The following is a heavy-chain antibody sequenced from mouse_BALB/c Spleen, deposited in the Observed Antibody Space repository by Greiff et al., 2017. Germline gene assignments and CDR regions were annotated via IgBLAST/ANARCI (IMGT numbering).Heavy chain of an antibody. J-gene: IGHJ4*01. Sequence: EVQGVESGGGLVKPGGSLKLSCAASGFTFSSYTMSWVRQTPEKRLEWVATISSGGGNTYYPDSVKGRFTISRDNAKNNLYLQMSSLRSEDTALYYCARYKGGDYWGQGTSVTVSS. D-gene: IGHD1-3*01. CDR2: ISSGGGNT. CDR3: ARYKGGDY. CDR1: GFTFSSYT. V-gene: IGHV5-9*03.